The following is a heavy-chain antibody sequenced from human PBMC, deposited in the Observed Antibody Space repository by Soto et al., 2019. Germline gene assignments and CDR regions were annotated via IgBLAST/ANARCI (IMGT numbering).Heavy chain of an antibody. CDR3: ARDDYGDYIEDYGMDV. J-gene: IGHJ6*02. V-gene: IGHV3-21*01. D-gene: IGHD4-17*01. CDR1: GFTFSSYW. CDR2: ISSSSSYI. Sequence: PGGSLRLSCAASGFTFSSYWMHWVRQAPGKGLEWVSSISSSSSYIYYADSVKGRFTISRDNAKNSLYLQMNSLRAEDTAVYYCARDDYGDYIEDYGMDVWGQGTTVTVSS.